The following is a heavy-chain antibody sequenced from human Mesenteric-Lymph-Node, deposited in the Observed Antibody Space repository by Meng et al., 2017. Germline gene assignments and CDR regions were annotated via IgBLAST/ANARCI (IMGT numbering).Heavy chain of an antibody. V-gene: IGHV1-3*01. D-gene: IGHD6-19*01. Sequence: QVHLVQPGAEVKKPGASAQVSCQASGYTFTTYAIHWVRQAPGQRLEWMGWINAGNGNTRYSQKFQGRVSITRDTSASTAYMELSSLRSEDTAVYYCARCIAVAGNWFDPWGQGTLVTVSS. CDR2: INAGNGNT. J-gene: IGHJ5*02. CDR1: GYTFTTYA. CDR3: ARCIAVAGNWFDP.